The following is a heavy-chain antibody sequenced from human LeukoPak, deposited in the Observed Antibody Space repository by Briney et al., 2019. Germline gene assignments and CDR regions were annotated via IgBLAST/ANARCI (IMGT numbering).Heavy chain of an antibody. CDR2: ISSSGSTI. Sequence: GGSLRLSCAASGFTFSDYYMSWIRQAPGKGLEWVSYISSSGSTIYYADSEKGRFTISRDNAKNSLYLQMNSLRAEDTAVYYCARDAQSYDFWSGYSPLIINPVDCWGQGTLVTVSS. J-gene: IGHJ4*02. V-gene: IGHV3-11*01. D-gene: IGHD3-3*01. CDR3: ARDAQSYDFWSGYSPLIINPVDC. CDR1: GFTFSDYY.